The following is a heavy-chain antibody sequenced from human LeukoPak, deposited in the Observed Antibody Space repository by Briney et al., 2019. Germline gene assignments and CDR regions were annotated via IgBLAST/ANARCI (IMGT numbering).Heavy chain of an antibody. V-gene: IGHV3-23*01. CDR1: GFTFRLYG. CDR2: INGSPGST. D-gene: IGHD3-10*02. Sequence: GGSLRLSCAASGFTFRLYGMNWVRQSPGKGLEWVSGINGSPGSTFYADSVKGRFTISRDNSENTVYLQMNGLRAEDTAVYYCARDRGPYVGIANNCLDPGGQGTLVTVSS. J-gene: IGHJ5*02. CDR3: ARDRGPYVGIANNCLDP.